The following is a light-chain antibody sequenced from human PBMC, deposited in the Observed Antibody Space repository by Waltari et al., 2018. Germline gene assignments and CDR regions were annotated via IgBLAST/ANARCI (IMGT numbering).Light chain of an antibody. CDR2: GNN. V-gene: IGLV1-40*01. J-gene: IGLJ3*02. Sequence: QSVLTQPPSVSGAPGQRVTISCNGSSSNIGAPYVVTWYQQFPGTAPRLLIYGNNNRPSGVPDRFSGSKSGTSASLAITGPQADDEADYYGQSYDNTISGSVFGGGTKLTVL. CDR1: SSNIGAPYV. CDR3: QSYDNTISGSV.